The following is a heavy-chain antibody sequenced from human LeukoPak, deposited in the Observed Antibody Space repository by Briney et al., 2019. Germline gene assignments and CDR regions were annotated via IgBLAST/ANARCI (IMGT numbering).Heavy chain of an antibody. CDR1: GYRFSNYD. CDR2: IHPTSSNT. CDR3: ARAGYSSGWGI. Sequence: ASVKVSCKSSGYRFSNYDINWVRQASGQGLEWMGWIHPTSSNTAYSQKLLPKFQGRLTITRDMSTSTVYMELSSLRSEDTAVYYCARAGYSSGWGIWGQGTLVTVSS. V-gene: IGHV1-8*03. J-gene: IGHJ4*02. D-gene: IGHD6-19*01.